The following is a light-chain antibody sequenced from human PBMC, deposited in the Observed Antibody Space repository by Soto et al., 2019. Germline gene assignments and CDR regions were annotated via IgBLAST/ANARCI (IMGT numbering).Light chain of an antibody. CDR1: QSVDSN. V-gene: IGKV3-15*01. J-gene: IGKJ1*01. CDR3: QQYNNWWT. Sequence: EILMTQSPATLSVSPGERATLSCRASQSVDSNLAWYQQKPGHAPRLLIYGASTRATGISARFSGSGSGTEFTLPISSLQSEDFGVYYCQQYNNWWTFGQGTKVEI. CDR2: GAS.